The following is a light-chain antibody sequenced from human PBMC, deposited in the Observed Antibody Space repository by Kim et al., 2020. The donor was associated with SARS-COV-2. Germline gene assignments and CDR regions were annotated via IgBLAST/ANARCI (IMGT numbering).Light chain of an antibody. CDR3: QQTYTTPLT. CDR2: AAV. CDR1: QSISRY. J-gene: IGKJ4*01. Sequence: ASVGDRVTSTCRASQSISRYLSWYQQNPGRAPKLLIYAAVNLQSGVPARFSGSGSGTDFTLTISSLQPEDFATYYCQQTYTTPLTFGGGTKVDIK. V-gene: IGKV1-39*01.